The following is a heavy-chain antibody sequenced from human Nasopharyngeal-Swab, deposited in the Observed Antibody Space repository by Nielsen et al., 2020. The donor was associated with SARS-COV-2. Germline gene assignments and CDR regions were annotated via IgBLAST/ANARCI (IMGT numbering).Heavy chain of an antibody. D-gene: IGHD1-26*01. CDR3: ARDSASWCEEGFDY. CDR2: IYTSGST. V-gene: IGHV4-61*02. Sequence: SETLSLTCTVSGGSISSGSYYWSWIRQPAGKGLEWIGRIYTSGSTNYNPSLKSRVTISVDTSKNQFSLKLSSVTAADTAVYYCARDSASWCEEGFDYWGQGTLVTVSS. CDR1: GGSISSGSYY. J-gene: IGHJ4*02.